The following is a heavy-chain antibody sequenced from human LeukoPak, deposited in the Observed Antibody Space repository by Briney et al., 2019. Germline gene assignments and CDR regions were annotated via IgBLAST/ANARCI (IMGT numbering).Heavy chain of an antibody. V-gene: IGHV1-18*01. Sequence: GASVKISCKASGDTFTSYGISWVRQAPGQGLEWMGWISAYNGNTNYAQKLQGRVTMTTDTSTSTAYMELRSLRSDDTAVYYCATAPYYYDSSGYSKFDYWGQGTLVTVSS. CDR3: ATAPYYYDSSGYSKFDY. CDR1: GDTFTSYG. CDR2: ISAYNGNT. J-gene: IGHJ4*02. D-gene: IGHD3-22*01.